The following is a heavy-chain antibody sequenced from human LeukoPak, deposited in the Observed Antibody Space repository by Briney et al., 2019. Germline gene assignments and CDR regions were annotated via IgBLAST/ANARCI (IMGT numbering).Heavy chain of an antibody. CDR2: IYYSGST. V-gene: IGHV4-31*03. CDR3: ARALYGSGSYYNEPHFDY. D-gene: IGHD3-10*01. CDR1: GGSISSGGYY. Sequence: PSQTPSLTCTVSGGSISSGGYYWSWIRQHPGKGLEWIGYIYYSGSTYYNPSLKSRVTISVDTSKNQFSLKLSSVTAADTAVYYCARALYGSGSYYNEPHFDYWGQGTLVTVSS. J-gene: IGHJ4*02.